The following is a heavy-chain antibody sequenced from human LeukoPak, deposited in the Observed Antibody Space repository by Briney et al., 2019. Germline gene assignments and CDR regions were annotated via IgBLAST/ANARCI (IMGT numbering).Heavy chain of an antibody. D-gene: IGHD4-11*01. J-gene: IGHJ6*02. Sequence: PSQTLSLTCTVSGGSISSGGYYWSWIRQHPGKGLEWIGYIYYSGSTYYNPSLKSRVTISVDTSKNQFSLKLSSVTAADTAVYYCARYLLKYSNYVGYYYYYSMDVWGQGTTVTVSS. CDR2: IYYSGST. V-gene: IGHV4-31*03. CDR1: GGSISSGGYY. CDR3: ARYLLKYSNYVGYYYYYSMDV.